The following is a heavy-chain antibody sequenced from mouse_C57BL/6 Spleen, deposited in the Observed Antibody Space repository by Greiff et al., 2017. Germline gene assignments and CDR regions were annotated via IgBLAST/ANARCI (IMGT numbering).Heavy chain of an antibody. Sequence: QVQLKESGPELVKPGASVKISCKASGYAFSSSWMNWVKQRPGKGLEWIGRIYPGDGDTNYNGKFKGKATLTADKSSSTAYMQLSSLTSEDSAVYFCEREEVYGSSYLDYWGQGTTLTVSS. V-gene: IGHV1-82*01. CDR2: IYPGDGDT. J-gene: IGHJ2*01. CDR3: EREEVYGSSYLDY. CDR1: GYAFSSSW. D-gene: IGHD1-1*01.